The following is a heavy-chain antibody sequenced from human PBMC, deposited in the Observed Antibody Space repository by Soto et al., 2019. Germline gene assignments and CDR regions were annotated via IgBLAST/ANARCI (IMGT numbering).Heavy chain of an antibody. CDR3: AKDRPYGSGLGWFDP. V-gene: IGHV3-23*01. CDR1: GFTFSSYA. CDR2: ISGSGGST. J-gene: IGHJ5*02. D-gene: IGHD3-10*01. Sequence: GGSLRLSCAASGFTFSSYAMSWVRQAPGKGLEWVSAISGSGGSTYYADSVKGRFTISRDNSKNTLYLQMNSLRAEDTAVYYCAKDRPYGSGLGWFDPWGQGTLVTVLL.